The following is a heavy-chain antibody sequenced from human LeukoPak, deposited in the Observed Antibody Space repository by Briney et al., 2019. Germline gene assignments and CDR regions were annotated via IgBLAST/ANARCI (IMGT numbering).Heavy chain of an antibody. D-gene: IGHD4-17*01. CDR1: GGSFSGYY. Sequence: SETLSLTCAVYGGSFSGYYWSWIRQPPGKGLEWIGEINLSGSTNYNPSLKSRVTISVDTSKNQFSLKLSSVTAADTAVYYCALGTYGDFYWYFDLWGRGTLVTVSS. V-gene: IGHV4-34*01. J-gene: IGHJ2*01. CDR2: INLSGST. CDR3: ALGTYGDFYWYFDL.